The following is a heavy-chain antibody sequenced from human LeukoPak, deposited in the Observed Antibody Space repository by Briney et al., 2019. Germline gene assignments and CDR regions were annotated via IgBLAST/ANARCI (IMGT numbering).Heavy chain of an antibody. CDR2: IRSSGVST. CDR1: GFTFNTYA. CDR3: AKEVREGAWYYFDY. J-gene: IGHJ4*02. V-gene: IGHV3-23*01. Sequence: GGSLRLSCAASGFTFNTYAMSWARQAPGKGLEWVAGIRSSGVSTYYADSVKGRFTISRDNSKNTLYLQMNSLRAEDTAVYYCAKEVREGAWYYFDYWGQGTLVTVSS. D-gene: IGHD3-10*01.